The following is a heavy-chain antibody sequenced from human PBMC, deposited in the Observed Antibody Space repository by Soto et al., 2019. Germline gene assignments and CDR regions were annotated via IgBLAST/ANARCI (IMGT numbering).Heavy chain of an antibody. J-gene: IGHJ4*02. D-gene: IGHD3-10*01. CDR2: ISSSSSTI. V-gene: IGHV3-48*01. Sequence: DVQLVEAGGGLVQPGGSLRLSCSASGFTFSSYSMNWVRQAPGKGLEWVSYISSSSSTIYYADSVKGRFSISRDNAKNSLYLQMNSLRADVMAVYYCARDGGFGDQSPVDFDYWGQGTLVTASS. CDR1: GFTFSSYS. CDR3: ARDGGFGDQSPVDFDY.